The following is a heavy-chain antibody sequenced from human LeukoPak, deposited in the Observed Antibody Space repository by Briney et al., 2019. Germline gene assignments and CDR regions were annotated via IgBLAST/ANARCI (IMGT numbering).Heavy chain of an antibody. CDR2: IWNDGSNK. V-gene: IGHV3-33*01. CDR3: ARASGPFDY. CDR1: GFTFSVYG. Sequence: GGSLRLSCAASGFTFSVYGMHWFRQAPGKGLESVAVIWNDGSNKYYAESVKGRFTISRDNSKNTLYLQMNSLRAEDTAVYSCARASGPFDYWGQGTLVTVSS. J-gene: IGHJ4*02. D-gene: IGHD3-10*01.